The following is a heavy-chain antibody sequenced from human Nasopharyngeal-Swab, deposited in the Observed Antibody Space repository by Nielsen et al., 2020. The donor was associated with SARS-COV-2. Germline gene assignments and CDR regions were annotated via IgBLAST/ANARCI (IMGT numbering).Heavy chain of an antibody. D-gene: IGHD2-2*01. CDR2: INHSGST. CDR3: ARADHQLDY. V-gene: IGHV4-34*01. J-gene: IGHJ4*02. Sequence: WIRQPPGKGLEWIGEINHSGSTNYDPSLKSRVTISVDTSKNQFSLKLSSVTAADTAVYYCARADHQLDYWGQGTLVTVSS.